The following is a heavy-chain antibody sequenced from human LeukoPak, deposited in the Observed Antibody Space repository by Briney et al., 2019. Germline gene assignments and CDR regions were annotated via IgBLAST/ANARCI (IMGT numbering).Heavy chain of an antibody. Sequence: GASVKVSCKASGGTFSSYAISWVRQAPGQGLEWMGGISPIFGTANYAQKFQGRVTITTDESTSTAYMELSSLRSEDTAVYYCARSSIAAAGKFRWFDPWGQGTLVTVSS. CDR1: GGTFSSYA. CDR2: ISPIFGTA. D-gene: IGHD6-13*01. V-gene: IGHV1-69*05. J-gene: IGHJ5*02. CDR3: ARSSIAAAGKFRWFDP.